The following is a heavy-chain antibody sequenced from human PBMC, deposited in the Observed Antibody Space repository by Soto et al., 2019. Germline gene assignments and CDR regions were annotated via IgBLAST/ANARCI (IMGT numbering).Heavy chain of an antibody. Sequence: GESLKISCKGSGYSFTSYWIGWVRQMPGKGLEWMGIIYPGDSDTRYSPTSQGQVNSSADKSISTAYLQWSSLKASDTAMYYCARRDILTGYYNVGAFDIWGQGTMVTVSS. J-gene: IGHJ3*02. D-gene: IGHD3-9*01. CDR2: IYPGDSDT. V-gene: IGHV5-51*01. CDR1: GYSFTSYW. CDR3: ARRDILTGYYNVGAFDI.